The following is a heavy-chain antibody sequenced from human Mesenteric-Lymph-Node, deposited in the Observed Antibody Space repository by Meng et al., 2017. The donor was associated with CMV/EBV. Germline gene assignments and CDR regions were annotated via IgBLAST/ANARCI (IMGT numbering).Heavy chain of an antibody. CDR1: GFSLSTSGVG. J-gene: IGHJ4*02. V-gene: IGHV2-5*01. Sequence: SGPTLVKPTQTLTLTCTFSGFSLSTSGVGVGWIRQPPGKALEWLALIYWNDDKRYSPSLKSRLTITKDTSKNQVVLTMTNMDPVDTATYYRARSIAAAGNRLFDYWGQGTLVTVSS. CDR3: ARSIAAAGNRLFDY. CDR2: IYWNDDK. D-gene: IGHD6-13*01.